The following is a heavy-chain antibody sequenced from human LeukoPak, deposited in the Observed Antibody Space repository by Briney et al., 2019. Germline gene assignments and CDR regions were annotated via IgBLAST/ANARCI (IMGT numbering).Heavy chain of an antibody. CDR3: VRQGEGGRAFDI. Sequence: SETLSLTCTVSGASISSSSYYWGWIRQPPGKGLEWIGNIYYSGSTYYNPSLKSRVTISVDSSKNQFSLKLSSVTAADTAVYYCVRQGEGGRAFDIWGQGTMVTVCS. D-gene: IGHD1-26*01. CDR2: IYYSGST. J-gene: IGHJ3*02. CDR1: GASISSSSYY. V-gene: IGHV4-39*01.